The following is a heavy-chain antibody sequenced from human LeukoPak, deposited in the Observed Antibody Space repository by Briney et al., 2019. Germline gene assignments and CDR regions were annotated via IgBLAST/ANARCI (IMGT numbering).Heavy chain of an antibody. D-gene: IGHD2-2*03. CDR1: GGTFSSYA. Sequence: SVKVSCKASGGTFSSYAISWVRQAPGQGLEWMGGIIPIFGTANYAQKFQGKVTITADKSTSTAYMELSSLRSEDTAVYYCARDGFGYYGMDVWGKGTTVTVSS. CDR2: IIPIFGTA. J-gene: IGHJ6*04. CDR3: ARDGFGYYGMDV. V-gene: IGHV1-69*06.